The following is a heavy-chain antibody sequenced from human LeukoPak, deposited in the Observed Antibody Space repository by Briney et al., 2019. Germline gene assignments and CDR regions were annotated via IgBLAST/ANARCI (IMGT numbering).Heavy chain of an antibody. CDR2: IDISGDST. CDR1: GFTFCNSD. Sequence: GGSLRLSCAASGFTFCNSDMSWVRQGPGKGLEWVSHIDISGDSTDYADSVKGRFTISRDNSKNTLYLQMNSLRGEDTAVYYCAKSTSGDYEFDCWGQGTLVTVSS. D-gene: IGHD4-17*01. V-gene: IGHV3-23*01. J-gene: IGHJ4*02. CDR3: AKSTSGDYEFDC.